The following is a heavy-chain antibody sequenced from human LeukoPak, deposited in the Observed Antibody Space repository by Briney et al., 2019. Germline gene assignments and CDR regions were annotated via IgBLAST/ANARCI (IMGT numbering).Heavy chain of an antibody. V-gene: IGHV4-59*12. Sequence: SETLSLTCTVSGGSISSYYWSWIRQPPGKGLEWIGYINHRGDTNYNPSLKSRVTISVDTSKTQFSLKLSSVTAADTAVYYCARLGEEWFDPWGQGTLVTVSS. CDR1: GGSISSYY. CDR3: ARLGEEWFDP. J-gene: IGHJ5*02. D-gene: IGHD3-16*01. CDR2: INHRGDT.